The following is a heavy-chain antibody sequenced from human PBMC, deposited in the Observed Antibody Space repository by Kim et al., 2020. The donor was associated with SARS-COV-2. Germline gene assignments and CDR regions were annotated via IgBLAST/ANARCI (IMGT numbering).Heavy chain of an antibody. J-gene: IGHJ6*02. CDR1: GFSLSTPGMC. CDR3: ARTLATGPSFYYGMDV. V-gene: IGHV2-70*01. CDR2: IDWDDNK. Sequence: SGPTLVNPTQTLTLTCTVSGFSLSTPGMCVSWIRQPPGKALEWLALIDWDDNKYYSTSLKTRLTISKDTSKKQVVLTMTNMDPVDTAMYYCARTLATGPSFYYGMDVWGQGTTVTVSS. D-gene: IGHD2-15*01.